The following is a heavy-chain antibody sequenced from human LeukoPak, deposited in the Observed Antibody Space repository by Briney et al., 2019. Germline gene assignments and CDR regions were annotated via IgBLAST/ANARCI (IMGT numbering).Heavy chain of an antibody. D-gene: IGHD1-26*01. V-gene: IGHV1-69*05. J-gene: IGHJ6*04. CDR3: ARGQELDV. CDR1: GYTFSELS. CDR2: IIPIFGTA. Sequence: SAKVSCKVSGYTFSELSIHWVRQAPGQGLEWMGGIIPIFGTANHAQKFQGRVTITTDESTRTAYMDLSSLRSEDTAVYYCARGQELDVWGKGTTVTVSS.